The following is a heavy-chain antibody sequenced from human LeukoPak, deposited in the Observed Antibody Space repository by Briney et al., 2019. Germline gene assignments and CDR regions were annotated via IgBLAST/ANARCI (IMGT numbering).Heavy chain of an antibody. D-gene: IGHD6-19*01. CDR2: INTDGTVT. V-gene: IGHV3-74*01. Sequence: GGSLRLSCAASGFTFSKYWMLWFRQAPGKGLQSVSRINTDGTVTTYADSVKGRFTVSRDNADNTMFLQMNSVRDEDTAVYYCATKQWLAPPPDSWGQGTPVTVSS. CDR1: GFTFSKYW. J-gene: IGHJ4*02. CDR3: ATKQWLAPPPDS.